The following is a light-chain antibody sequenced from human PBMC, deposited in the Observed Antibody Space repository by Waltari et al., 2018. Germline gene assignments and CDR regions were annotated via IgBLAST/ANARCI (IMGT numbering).Light chain of an antibody. V-gene: IGLV2-11*01. CDR1: SSDVGDYNF. J-gene: IGLJ3*02. CDR3: CSYVGSHTNWV. CDR2: DVS. Sequence: QSAMTQPRSVSGSPGQSVTISCTGISSDVGDYNFVSWYRQHPGKAPKLMIHDVSNRPSGVPDRFSGSKSGNTASLTISGLQAEDEAEYYCCSYVGSHTNWVFGGGTKLTVL.